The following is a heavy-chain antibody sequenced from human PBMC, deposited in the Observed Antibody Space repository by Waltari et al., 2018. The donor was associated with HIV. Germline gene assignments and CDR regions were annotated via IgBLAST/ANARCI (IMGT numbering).Heavy chain of an antibody. V-gene: IGHV4-61*02. CDR2: IYTSGST. Sequence: QVQLQESGPGLVKPSQTLSLTCTVAGGSISSGGYYWSWIRQPAGKGLEWIGRIYTSGSTNYNPSLKSRVTISVDTSKNQFSLKLSSVTAADTAVYYCARDERYYDSSGYFNWFDPWGQGTLVTVSS. J-gene: IGHJ5*02. D-gene: IGHD3-22*01. CDR3: ARDERYYDSSGYFNWFDP. CDR1: GGSISSGGYY.